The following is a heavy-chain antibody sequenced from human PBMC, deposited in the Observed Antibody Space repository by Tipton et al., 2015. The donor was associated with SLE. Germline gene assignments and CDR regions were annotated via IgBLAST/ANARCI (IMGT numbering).Heavy chain of an antibody. V-gene: IGHV4-59*08. CDR1: GGSISNYY. Sequence: GLVKPSETLSLTCTVSGGSISNYYWSWIRQPPGKGLEWIGYVFDTGSTRYNPSLRSRVTISLNKSKNQFSLRLTSVTAADTAVYYCARTLDTLDIWGQGTMVTVSS. J-gene: IGHJ3*02. CDR3: ARTLDTLDI. CDR2: VFDTGST.